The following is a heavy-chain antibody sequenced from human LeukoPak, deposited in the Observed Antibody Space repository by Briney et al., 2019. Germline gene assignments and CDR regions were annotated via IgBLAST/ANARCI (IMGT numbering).Heavy chain of an antibody. CDR3: ATYLDCSSTSCYVTNNWFDP. V-gene: IGHV3-23*01. J-gene: IGHJ5*02. CDR1: GFTFSSYA. D-gene: IGHD2-2*01. CDR2: ISGSGGST. Sequence: PGGSLRLSCAASGFTFSSYAMSWVRQAPGKGLEWVSAISGSGGSTYYADSVKGRFTISRDNSKNTLYLQMNSLRAEDTAVYYCATYLDCSSTSCYVTNNWFDPWGQGTLVTVSS.